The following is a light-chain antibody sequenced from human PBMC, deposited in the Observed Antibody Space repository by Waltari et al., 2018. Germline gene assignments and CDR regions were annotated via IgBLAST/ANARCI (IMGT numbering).Light chain of an antibody. Sequence: QSVLTQPPSVSAAPRQRVTTSCSGGSSNLGKNYVTSYRQFPGTAPKLLIYENTERPSGIPGRFSGSKSGTSATLDITGLQAGDEADYYCGTWDSSLSGAVFGGGTHLTVL. J-gene: IGLJ7*01. CDR1: SSNLGKNY. V-gene: IGLV1-51*02. CDR3: GTWDSSLSGAV. CDR2: ENT.